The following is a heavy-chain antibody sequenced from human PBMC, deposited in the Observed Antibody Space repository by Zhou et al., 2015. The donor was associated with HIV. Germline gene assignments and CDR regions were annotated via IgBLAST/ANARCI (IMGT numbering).Heavy chain of an antibody. V-gene: IGHV1-8*02. D-gene: IGHD3-3*01. CDR3: ANLADFWSG. Sequence: QVQLVQSGAEVKKPGSSVKVSCKASGGTFSSYAISWVRQAPGQGLEWMGWINPNSGNTGYAQKFQGRVTMTRNTSISTAYMELSSLRSEDTAVYYCANLADFWSGWGQGTLVTVSS. CDR2: INPNSGNT. J-gene: IGHJ4*02. CDR1: GGTFSSYA.